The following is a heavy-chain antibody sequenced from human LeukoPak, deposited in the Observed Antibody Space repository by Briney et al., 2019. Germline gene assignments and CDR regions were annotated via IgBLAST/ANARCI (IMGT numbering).Heavy chain of an antibody. J-gene: IGHJ4*02. D-gene: IGHD2-15*01. CDR1: GFTFSSYA. CDR3: ARGGVVAATPVDY. CDR2: ISSGGGGT. V-gene: IGHV3-23*01. Sequence: GGSLRLSCAASGFTFSSYAMNWVRQAPGKGLEWVSTISSGGGGTYYADSVKGRFTISRDNSKNTLFLQMDSLRAEDTAVHHCARGGVVAATPVDYWGQGTLVTVSS.